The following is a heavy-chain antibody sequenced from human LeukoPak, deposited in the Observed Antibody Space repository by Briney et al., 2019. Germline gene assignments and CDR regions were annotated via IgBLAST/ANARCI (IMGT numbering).Heavy chain of an antibody. Sequence: QPGGSLRLSCAASGFRFSDHYMSWIRQAPGKGPEWISYISGNSGDIAYADSVKGRFTISRDNAKNSLHLQMNSLRVEDTAVYHCVRHAGRTGGQWGQGILITVSS. CDR2: ISGNSGDI. CDR1: GFRFSDHY. D-gene: IGHD3-10*01. J-gene: IGHJ4*02. CDR3: VRHAGRTGGQ. V-gene: IGHV3/OR16-9*01.